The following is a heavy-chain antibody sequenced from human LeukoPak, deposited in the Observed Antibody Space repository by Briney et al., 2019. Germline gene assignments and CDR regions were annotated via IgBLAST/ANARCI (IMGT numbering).Heavy chain of an antibody. J-gene: IGHJ4*02. CDR2: INPNSGGT. CDR1: GYTFTGYY. V-gene: IGHV1-2*06. CDR3: ARAKGSGSPNYFDY. Sequence: ASVKLSCKASGYTFTGYYMHWVRQAPGQGLEWMGRINPNSGGTNYAQKFQGRVTMTRDTSISTAYMELSRLRSDDTAVYYCARAKGSGSPNYFDYWGQGTLVTVSS. D-gene: IGHD2-15*01.